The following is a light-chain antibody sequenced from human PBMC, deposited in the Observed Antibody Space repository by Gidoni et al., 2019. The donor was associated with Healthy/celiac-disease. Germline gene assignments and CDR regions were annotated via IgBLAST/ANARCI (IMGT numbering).Light chain of an antibody. CDR3: QQYDNLPSLT. CDR1: QDISNY. V-gene: IGKV1-33*01. J-gene: IGKJ4*01. CDR2: DAS. Sequence: DIQMPQSPSSLSASVGDRVTITCQASQDISNYLNWYQQKPGKAPKLLIYDASNLETGVPSRFSGSGSGTDFTFTISSLQPEEIATYYCQQYDNLPSLTFXGXTKVEIK.